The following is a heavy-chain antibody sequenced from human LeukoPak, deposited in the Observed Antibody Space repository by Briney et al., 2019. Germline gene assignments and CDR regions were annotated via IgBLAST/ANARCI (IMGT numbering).Heavy chain of an antibody. V-gene: IGHV3-9*01. CDR2: ISWNSGSI. J-gene: IGHJ4*02. CDR1: GFTFDDYA. CDR3: AKGAVPAANLESFDY. D-gene: IGHD2-2*01. Sequence: GGSLRPSCAASGFTFDDYAMHWVRQAPGKGLEWVSGISWNSGSIGYADSAKGRFTISRDNAKNSLYLQMNSLRAEDTALYYCAKGAVPAANLESFDYWGQGTLVTVSS.